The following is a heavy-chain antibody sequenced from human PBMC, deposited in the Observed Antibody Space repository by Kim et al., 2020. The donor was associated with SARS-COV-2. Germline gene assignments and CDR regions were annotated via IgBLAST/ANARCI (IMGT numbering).Heavy chain of an antibody. CDR3: AKNAVARPNYNFHFYMDV. V-gene: IGHV3-9*01. Sequence: GGSLRLSCAASGFTFGDYAMHWVRQAPGKGLEWVSSITWNSGNIGYADSVKGRFTISRDNAKNSLDLQMNTLRTEDTALYYCAKNAVARPNYNFHFYMDVWGKGTTVTVSS. CDR2: ITWNSGNI. J-gene: IGHJ6*03. CDR1: GFTFGDYA. D-gene: IGHD6-19*01.